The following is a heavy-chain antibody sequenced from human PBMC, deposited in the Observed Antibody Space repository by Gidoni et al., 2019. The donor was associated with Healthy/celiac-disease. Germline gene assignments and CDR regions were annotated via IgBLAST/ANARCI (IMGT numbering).Heavy chain of an antibody. CDR2: INPNSGGT. J-gene: IGHJ4*02. CDR1: GYTFTGYY. Sequence: QVQLVQSGAEVKKPGASVKVSCKASGYTFTGYYMHWVRQAPGQGLEGMGWINPNSGGTNYAKKFQGGVTMTGETSISQAYMGRGRLRSDDTAVYYWAREGWELPELGNFDYWGQGTLVTVSS. CDR3: AREGWELPELGNFDY. V-gene: IGHV1-2*02. D-gene: IGHD1-26*01.